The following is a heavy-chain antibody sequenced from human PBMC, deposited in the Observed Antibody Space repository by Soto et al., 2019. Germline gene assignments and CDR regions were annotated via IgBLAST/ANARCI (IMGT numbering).Heavy chain of an antibody. J-gene: IGHJ3*02. Sequence: VQLVESGGGVVQPGGSLRLSCAASGFSLRSYWMTWVRQAPGGGLEWVANIKEDGNIKNYADSVKGRFTISRDNTKNSLFLQMNSLRAEDTAVYSCARDLTPSGDPPHHYYDAFDMWGQGTMVTVSS. D-gene: IGHD2-21*01. CDR2: IKEDGNIK. CDR3: ARDLTPSGDPPHHYYDAFDM. V-gene: IGHV3-7*05. CDR1: GFSLRSYW.